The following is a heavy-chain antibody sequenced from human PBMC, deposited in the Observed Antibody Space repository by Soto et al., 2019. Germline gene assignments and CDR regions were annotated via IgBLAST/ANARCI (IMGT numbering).Heavy chain of an antibody. CDR1: GGTFSSYA. D-gene: IGHD6-13*01. J-gene: IGHJ4*02. V-gene: IGHV1-69*13. Sequence: ASVKVSCKASGGTFSSYAISWVRQAPRQGLEWMGGIIPIFGTANYAQKFQGRVTITAEESTSTAYMELSSLRSEDTAVYYCARAADGIYSSSWYYFDYWGQGTLVTVSS. CDR3: ARAADGIYSSSWYYFDY. CDR2: IIPIFGTA.